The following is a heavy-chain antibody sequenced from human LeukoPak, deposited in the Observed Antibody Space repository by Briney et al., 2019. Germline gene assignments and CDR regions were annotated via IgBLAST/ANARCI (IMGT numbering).Heavy chain of an antibody. D-gene: IGHD3-22*01. CDR3: ARDDSSGYYAFDI. CDR1: GYTFTGYY. Sequence: ASVKVSCKASGYTFTGYYMHWVRQAPGQGLQWMGWINPNSGGTNYAQKFQGRVTITRDTSISTAYMELSRLRSDDTAVYYCARDDSSGYYAFDIWRQGTMVTVSS. J-gene: IGHJ3*02. CDR2: INPNSGGT. V-gene: IGHV1-2*02.